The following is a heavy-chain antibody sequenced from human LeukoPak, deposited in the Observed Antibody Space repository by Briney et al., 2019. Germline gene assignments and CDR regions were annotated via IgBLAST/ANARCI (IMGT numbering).Heavy chain of an antibody. D-gene: IGHD3-16*02. Sequence: PGGSLRLTCAASGFTLSSYWMHWVRQAPGKGLEWVSAISGSGGHTYYADSVKGRFTISRDNSKNTQHLQMNSLRAEDTAVYYCARESSYDYVWGSYRHLYFFDSWGQGSLVTVSS. V-gene: IGHV3-23*01. CDR3: ARESSYDYVWGSYRHLYFFDS. CDR1: GFTLSSYW. J-gene: IGHJ4*02. CDR2: ISGSGGHT.